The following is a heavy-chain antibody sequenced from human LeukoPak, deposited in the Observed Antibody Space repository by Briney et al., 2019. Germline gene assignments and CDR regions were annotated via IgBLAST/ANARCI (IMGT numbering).Heavy chain of an antibody. CDR2: IYSGGST. J-gene: IGHJ6*02. Sequence: PGGSLRLSCAAYGLTVSSNYMSWVRQAPGKGLEWVSVIYSGGSTYYADSVKGRFTISRDNSKNTLYLQMNSLRAEDTAVYYCARDAEQLDGMDVWGQGTTVTVSS. CDR3: ARDAEQLDGMDV. CDR1: GLTVSSNY. V-gene: IGHV3-66*01. D-gene: IGHD5-24*01.